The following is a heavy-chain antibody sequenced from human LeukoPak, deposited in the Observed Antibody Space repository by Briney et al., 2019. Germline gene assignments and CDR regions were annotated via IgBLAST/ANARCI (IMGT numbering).Heavy chain of an antibody. CDR1: GFTFSSYA. V-gene: IGHV3-30-3*01. D-gene: IGHD4-23*01. J-gene: IGHJ4*02. CDR2: ISYDGSNK. CDR3: ARAIYGGNSAYDY. Sequence: GGSLRLSCAASGFTFSSYAMHWVRQAPGKGLEWVAVISYDGSNKYYADSVKGRFTISRDNSKNTLYLQMNSLRAEDTAVYYCARAIYGGNSAYDYWGQGTLVTVSS.